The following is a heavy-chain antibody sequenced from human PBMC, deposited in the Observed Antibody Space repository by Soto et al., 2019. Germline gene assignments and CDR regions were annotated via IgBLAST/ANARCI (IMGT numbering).Heavy chain of an antibody. V-gene: IGHV4-4*02. J-gene: IGHJ4*02. CDR3: ARREIQGPIDY. Sequence: SETLSLTCRVSGTSISSSYWWTWVRQSPGKGLEWIGEIYHNEITKYNPSLKSRVTMSVDTSKNQFSLKLTSVTAVDTAVYYCARREIQGPIDYWGQGTLVTVSS. CDR1: GTSISSSYW. CDR2: IYHNEIT. D-gene: IGHD1-26*01.